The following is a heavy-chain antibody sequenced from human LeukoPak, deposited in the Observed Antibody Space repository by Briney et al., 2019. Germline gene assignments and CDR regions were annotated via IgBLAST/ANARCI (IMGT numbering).Heavy chain of an antibody. CDR3: ANATYSRSWNLDFED. CDR1: GFTFTSYA. J-gene: IGHJ4*02. CDR2: ISGSGGST. D-gene: IGHD6-13*01. V-gene: IGHV3-23*01. Sequence: PGGSLRRSRAASGFTFTSYALSWVRQAPGEGLEWVSTISGSGGSTYYADSVKGRFTISRDNSKYTLFLQMNSLRAEDTAVYYCANATYSRSWNLDFEDRGPGTLVTVSS.